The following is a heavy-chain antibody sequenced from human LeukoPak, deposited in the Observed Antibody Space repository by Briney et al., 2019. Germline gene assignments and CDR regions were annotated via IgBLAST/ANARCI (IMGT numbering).Heavy chain of an antibody. J-gene: IGHJ4*02. Sequence: ASVTVSCTASGYSFTIYYIHWVRQAPGQGLEWMGIINPSGGSRTYAQKFQGRVTMTRDTSTSTVYMELSSLRSEDTAVYYCARGRGYCSGGSCYSGVLGDYSRGYFDFWAQGTLVTVSS. D-gene: IGHD2-15*01. CDR1: GYSFTIYY. V-gene: IGHV1-46*01. CDR2: INPSGGSR. CDR3: ARGRGYCSGGSCYSGVLGDYSRGYFDF.